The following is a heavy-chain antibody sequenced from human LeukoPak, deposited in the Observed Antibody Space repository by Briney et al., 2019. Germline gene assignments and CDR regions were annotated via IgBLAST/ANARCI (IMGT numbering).Heavy chain of an antibody. CDR3: ARDAPIDTVAFDY. D-gene: IGHD4-17*01. V-gene: IGHV4-39*07. CDR2: IYYSGST. Sequence: SETLSLTCTVSGGSISSSSYYWGWIRQPPGKGLEWIGSIYYSGSTYYNPSLKSRVTISVDTSKNQFSLKLSSVTAADTAVYYCARDAPIDTVAFDYWGQGTLVTVSS. CDR1: GGSISSSSYY. J-gene: IGHJ4*02.